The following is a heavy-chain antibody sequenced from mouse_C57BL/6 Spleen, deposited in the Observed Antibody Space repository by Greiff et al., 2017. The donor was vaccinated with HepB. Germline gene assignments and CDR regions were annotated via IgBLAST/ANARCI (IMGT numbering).Heavy chain of an antibody. CDR2: IDPSDSYT. Sequence: VKLQQPGAELVKPGASVKLSCKASGYTFTSYWMQWVKQRPGQGLEWIGEIDPSDSYTNYNQKFKGKATLTVDTSSSTAYMQLSSLTSEDSAVYYCARGGVFDYWGQGTTLTVSS. CDR1: GYTFTSYW. J-gene: IGHJ2*01. V-gene: IGHV1-50*01. CDR3: ARGGVFDY.